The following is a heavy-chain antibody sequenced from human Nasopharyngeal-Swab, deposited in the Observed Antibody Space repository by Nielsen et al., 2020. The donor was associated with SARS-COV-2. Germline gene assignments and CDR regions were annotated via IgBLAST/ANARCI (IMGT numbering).Heavy chain of an antibody. CDR1: GYTFTSYY. V-gene: IGHV1-46*01. Sequence: ASVKVSCKASGYTFTSYYMHWVRQAPGQGLGWMGIINPSGGSTSYAQKFQGRVTMTRDTSTSTVYMELSSLRSEDTAVYYCARPRYGGYEISPPNYWGQGTLVTVSS. CDR2: INPSGGST. CDR3: ARPRYGGYEISPPNY. D-gene: IGHD5-12*01. J-gene: IGHJ4*02.